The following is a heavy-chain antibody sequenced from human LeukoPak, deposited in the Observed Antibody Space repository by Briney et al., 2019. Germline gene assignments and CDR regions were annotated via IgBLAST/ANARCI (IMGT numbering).Heavy chain of an antibody. J-gene: IGHJ5*02. D-gene: IGHD3-10*01. Sequence: SVKVSCKASGGTFSSYAISWVRQAPGQGLEWMGGIIPIFGTANYAQKFQGRVTITTDESTSTAYMELSSLRSGDTAVYYCARGSVTMVRGVISNWFDPWGQGTLVTVSS. V-gene: IGHV1-69*05. CDR3: ARGSVTMVRGVISNWFDP. CDR2: IIPIFGTA. CDR1: GGTFSSYA.